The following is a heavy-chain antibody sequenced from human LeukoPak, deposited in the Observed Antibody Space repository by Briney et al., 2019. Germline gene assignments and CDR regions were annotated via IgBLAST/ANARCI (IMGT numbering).Heavy chain of an antibody. CDR3: ARQSAEQWLVPGAFDI. J-gene: IGHJ3*02. Sequence: SQTLSLTCTVSGGSISSGGYYWGWIRQPPGKGLEWIGSIYYSGSTYYNPSLKSRVTISVDTSKNQFSLKLSSVTAADTAVYYCARQSAEQWLVPGAFDIWGQGTMVTVSS. CDR1: GGSISSGGYY. D-gene: IGHD6-19*01. V-gene: IGHV4-30-4*08. CDR2: IYYSGST.